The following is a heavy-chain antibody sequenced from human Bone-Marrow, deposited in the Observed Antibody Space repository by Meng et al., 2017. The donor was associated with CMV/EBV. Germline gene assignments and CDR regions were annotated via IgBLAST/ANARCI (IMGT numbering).Heavy chain of an antibody. D-gene: IGHD3-3*01. CDR2: IIPIFGTA. CDR1: GGTFSSYV. CDR3: AGGGHGDDFWSAYYTNHYYYGMDV. J-gene: IGHJ6*02. V-gene: IGHV1-69*05. Sequence: SVKVSCKASGGTFSSYVISWVRQAPGQGLEWMGGIIPIFGTANYAQKFQGRVTITTDESTSTVYMELSSLRSEDTAVYYCAGGGHGDDFWSAYYTNHYYYGMDVWGQGTTVTVSS.